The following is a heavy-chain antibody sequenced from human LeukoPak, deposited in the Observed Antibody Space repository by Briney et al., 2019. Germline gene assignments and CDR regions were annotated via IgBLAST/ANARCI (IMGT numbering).Heavy chain of an antibody. J-gene: IGHJ4*02. CDR3: ASQSYGLFDY. D-gene: IGHD3-10*01. Sequence: PGGSLRLSCAASGFTFSSYEMHWVRQAPGKGLEWVSYISSSGSTIYYADSVKGRFTISRDNAKNSLYLQMNSLRAEDTAVYYCASQSYGLFDYWGQGNLVTVSS. V-gene: IGHV3-48*03. CDR1: GFTFSSYE. CDR2: ISSSGSTI.